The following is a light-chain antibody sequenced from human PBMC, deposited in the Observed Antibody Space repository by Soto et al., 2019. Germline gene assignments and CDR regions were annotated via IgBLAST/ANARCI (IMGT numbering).Light chain of an antibody. CDR3: QSYDSSLSASYV. CDR2: GNS. Sequence: VVTQPPSVSGAPGQRVTISCTGSRSNIGAGYDVHWYQQLPGTAPKLLIYGNSNRHSGVPDRLSGSKSGTSASLAITGLQTEDEADYYSQSYDSSLSASYVFGTGTKLTVL. J-gene: IGLJ1*01. V-gene: IGLV1-40*01. CDR1: RSNIGAGYD.